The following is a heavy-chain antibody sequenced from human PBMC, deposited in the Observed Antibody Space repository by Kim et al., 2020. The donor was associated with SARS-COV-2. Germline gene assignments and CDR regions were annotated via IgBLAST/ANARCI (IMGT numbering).Heavy chain of an antibody. Sequence: SRVTISVDTSKNQFSLKLSSVTAADTAVYYCARDGIPYYYDSSGYYAFDYWGQGTLVTVSS. V-gene: IGHV4-39*07. CDR3: ARDGIPYYYDSSGYYAFDY. J-gene: IGHJ4*02. D-gene: IGHD3-22*01.